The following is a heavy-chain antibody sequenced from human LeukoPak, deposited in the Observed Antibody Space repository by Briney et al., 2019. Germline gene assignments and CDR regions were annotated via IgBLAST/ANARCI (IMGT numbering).Heavy chain of an antibody. D-gene: IGHD1-1*01. J-gene: IGHJ5*02. CDR2: ISSSSSTI. Sequence: GGSLRLSCAASGFTFSNYYMNWVRQAPGKGLEWVSYISSSSSTIYYADSVKGRFTISRDNAKNSLYLQMNSLRAEDTAVYYCARENVNWFDPWGQGTLVTVSS. CDR3: ARENVNWFDP. CDR1: GFTFSNYY. V-gene: IGHV3-48*04.